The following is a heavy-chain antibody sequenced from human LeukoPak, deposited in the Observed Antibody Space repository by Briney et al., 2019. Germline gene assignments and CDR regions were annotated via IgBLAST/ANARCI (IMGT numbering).Heavy chain of an antibody. J-gene: IGHJ4*02. CDR3: ARDRCGYCTNGAPAY. CDR1: GFTVSSNY. V-gene: IGHV3-53*04. D-gene: IGHD2-8*01. CDR2: IYSGGDT. Sequence: TGGSLRLSCAVSGFTVSSNYMSWVRQAPGKGLEWVSVIYSGGDTYYADSVKGRFTISRHNSKNTLYLQVNSLRVEDTAVYYCARDRCGYCTNGAPAYWGQGTLVTVSS.